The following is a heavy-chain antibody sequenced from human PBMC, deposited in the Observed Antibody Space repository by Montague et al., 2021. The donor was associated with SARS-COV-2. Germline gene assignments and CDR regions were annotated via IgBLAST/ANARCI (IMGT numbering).Heavy chain of an antibody. V-gene: IGHV4-39*07. CDR2: VFYTGTT. Sequence: SETLSLTCSVSGSSFASSSFYWGWIRQPPGKGLEWLGNVFYTGTTSYXPSLKSRVTISMDTSKNQFSLNLRSMTGADTAVYYCARGGGGRNSSWDYGLDVWGQGTMVIVSS. CDR1: GSSFASSSFY. CDR3: ARGGGGRNSSWDYGLDV. D-gene: IGHD2-15*01. J-gene: IGHJ6*02.